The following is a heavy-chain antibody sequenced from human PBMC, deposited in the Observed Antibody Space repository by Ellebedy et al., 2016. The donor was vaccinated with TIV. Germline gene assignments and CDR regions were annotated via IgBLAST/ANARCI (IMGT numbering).Heavy chain of an antibody. V-gene: IGHV3-11*01. CDR2: LSPSSDAI. CDR1: GVIFSGSY. CDR3: TRDYERLHFDY. J-gene: IGHJ4*02. D-gene: IGHD6-25*01. Sequence: GESLKISCVVSGVIFSGSYMRWIRQAPGKGLEWISYLSPSSDAIYYADPVKGRFTISRDNARNSLSLQMSSLRAEDTAIYYCTRDYERLHFDYWGQGTLVTVSS.